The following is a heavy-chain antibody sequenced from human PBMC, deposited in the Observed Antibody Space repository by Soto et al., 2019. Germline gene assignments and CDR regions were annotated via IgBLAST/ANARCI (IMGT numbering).Heavy chain of an antibody. CDR2: IYYSGST. D-gene: IGHD5-18*01. Sequence: SETLSLTCTVSGGSISSGDYYWSWIRQPPGKGLEWIGYIYYSGSTYYNTSLKSRVTISVDTSKNQLSLKLSSVTAADTAVYYCARDGGYSYGQSLFDYWGQGTLVTVSS. J-gene: IGHJ4*02. V-gene: IGHV4-30-4*01. CDR1: GGSISSGDYY. CDR3: ARDGGYSYGQSLFDY.